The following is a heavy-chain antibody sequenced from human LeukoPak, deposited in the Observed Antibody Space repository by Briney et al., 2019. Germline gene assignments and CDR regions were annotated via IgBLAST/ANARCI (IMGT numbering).Heavy chain of an antibody. CDR1: GFTFSSSA. CDR2: ISAGGGST. V-gene: IGHV3-23*01. Sequence: GGSLRLSCAASGFTFSSSAMNWVRQAPGKGLEWVSGISAGGGSTYYAGSVRGRFVISRDNSKNTLSLQMNSLRVEDTAIYYCAKSDPTVHKFDSWGQGTLGTVSS. D-gene: IGHD1-1*01. J-gene: IGHJ4*02. CDR3: AKSDPTVHKFDS.